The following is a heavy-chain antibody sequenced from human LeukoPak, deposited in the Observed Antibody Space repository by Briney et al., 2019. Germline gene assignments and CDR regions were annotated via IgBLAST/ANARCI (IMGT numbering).Heavy chain of an antibody. CDR3: GRIPAAGSLKGSFDI. CDR1: GYSFTSYW. J-gene: IGHJ3*02. D-gene: IGHD6-13*01. Sequence: GESLKISCKGSGYSFTSYWIGWARQMPGKGLEWMGIIYPGDSDTRYSPSFQGQVTISADKSISTAYLQWSSLKASDSAMYYCGRIPAAGSLKGSFDIWGQGTMVTVSS. V-gene: IGHV5-51*01. CDR2: IYPGDSDT.